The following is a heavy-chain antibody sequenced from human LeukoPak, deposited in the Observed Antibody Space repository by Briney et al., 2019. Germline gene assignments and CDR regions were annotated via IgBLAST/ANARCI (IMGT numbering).Heavy chain of an antibody. CDR2: LSESGETT. Sequence: GGSLRLSCAASGFTFSDHAMNWVRQAPGKGLEWVSSLSESGETTDYADSVKGRFTISRDNSKNTLYLQMNSLRAEDTAVYYCAKEGSIFGVVRGYYFDYWGQGTLVTVSS. D-gene: IGHD3-3*01. CDR3: AKEGSIFGVVRGYYFDY. J-gene: IGHJ4*02. CDR1: GFTFSDHA. V-gene: IGHV3-23*01.